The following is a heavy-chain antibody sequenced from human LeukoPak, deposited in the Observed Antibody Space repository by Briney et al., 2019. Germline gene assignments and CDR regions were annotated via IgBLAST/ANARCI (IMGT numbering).Heavy chain of an antibody. D-gene: IGHD2-2*02. CDR3: ARPYCSSTSCYKWSLHYYYGMDV. V-gene: IGHV4-59*12. CDR2: IYYSGST. CDR1: GGSISSYY. J-gene: IGHJ6*02. Sequence: SGTLSLTCTVSGGSISSYYWSWIRQPPGKGLEWIGYIYYSGSTNYNPSLKSRVTISVDTSKNQFSLKLSSVTAPDTAVYYCARPYCSSTSCYKWSLHYYYGMDVWGQGTTVTVSS.